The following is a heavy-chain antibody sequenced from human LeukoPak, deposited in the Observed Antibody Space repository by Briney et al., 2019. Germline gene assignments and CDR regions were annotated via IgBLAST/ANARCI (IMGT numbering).Heavy chain of an antibody. Sequence: RRCLRLSCVASGFTLSSYAAHGVRQAPGKGLEWVAFISYDGSNKYYADSVKGRFTISRDNSKDTLYLEMNSLRAEDTAVYYCAKTMGPYSGFGAFDIWGRGTMVTVSS. D-gene: IGHD5-12*01. CDR1: GFTLSSYA. J-gene: IGHJ3*02. CDR3: AKTMGPYSGFGAFDI. CDR2: ISYDGSNK. V-gene: IGHV3-30-3*02.